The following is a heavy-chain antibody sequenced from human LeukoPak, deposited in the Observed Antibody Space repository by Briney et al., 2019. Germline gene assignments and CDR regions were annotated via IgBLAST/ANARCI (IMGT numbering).Heavy chain of an antibody. V-gene: IGHV4-34*01. Sequence: PSETLSLTCAVYGGSFSGYYWSWIRRPPGKGLEWIGEINHSGSTNYDPSLKSRVTISVDTSKNQFSLKLSSVTAADTAVYYCARGVPAAIFRYNWFDPWGQGTLVTASS. D-gene: IGHD2-2*01. CDR3: ARGVPAAIFRYNWFDP. CDR1: GGSFSGYY. J-gene: IGHJ5*02. CDR2: INHSGST.